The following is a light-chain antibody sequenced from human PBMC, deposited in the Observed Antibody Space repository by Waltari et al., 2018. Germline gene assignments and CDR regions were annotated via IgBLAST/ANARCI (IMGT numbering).Light chain of an antibody. V-gene: IGKV3-20*01. Sequence: IVFTPSPGPPSLSPGERATLSCRASQSVTNDSLAWYQQKPGPGPRLLIYGASNRATGIPDRFSGSGSGTDFTLIISRLEPEDFAVYYCHQYTYSPAFGLGTKLEIK. CDR1: QSVTNDS. CDR2: GAS. J-gene: IGKJ1*01. CDR3: HQYTYSPA.